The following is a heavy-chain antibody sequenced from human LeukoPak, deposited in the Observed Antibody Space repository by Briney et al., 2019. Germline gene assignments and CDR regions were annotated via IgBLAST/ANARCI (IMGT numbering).Heavy chain of an antibody. Sequence: SVKVSCKASGGTFSSYAISWVRQAPGQGLEWMGGISPIFGTANYAQKFQGRVTITADESTSTAYMELSSLRSEDTAVYYCARVALADPYYDFWSGYQYLDYWGQGTLVTVSS. CDR1: GGTFSSYA. V-gene: IGHV1-69*13. CDR2: ISPIFGTA. D-gene: IGHD3-3*01. CDR3: ARVALADPYYDFWSGYQYLDY. J-gene: IGHJ4*02.